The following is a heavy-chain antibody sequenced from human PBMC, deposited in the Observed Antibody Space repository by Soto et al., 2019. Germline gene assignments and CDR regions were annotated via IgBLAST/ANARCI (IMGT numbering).Heavy chain of an antibody. CDR2: ISWNIGSI. V-gene: IGHV3-9*01. D-gene: IGHD3-16*01. CDR3: AKDMIETLRASDI. CDR1: GFTFDDYA. Sequence: SLRLSCAASGFTFDDYAMRWVRQAPGKGLEWVSGISWNIGSIGYADSVKGRFTISRDNAKNSLYLQMNSLRAEDTALYYCAKDMIETLRASDIWGKGKMVTVS. J-gene: IGHJ3*02.